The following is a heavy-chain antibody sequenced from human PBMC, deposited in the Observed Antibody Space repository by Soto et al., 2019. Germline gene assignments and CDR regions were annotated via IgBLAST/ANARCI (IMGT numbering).Heavy chain of an antibody. Sequence: SETLSLTCTVSGGSISSGGYYWSWIRQHPGKGLEWIGYIYYSGSTYYNPSLKSRVTISVDTSKNQFSLKLSSVTAADTAVYYCERTSQWSPFDPWGQGTLVTVSS. D-gene: IGHD2-15*01. CDR3: ERTSQWSPFDP. CDR1: GGSISSGGYY. V-gene: IGHV4-31*03. CDR2: IYYSGST. J-gene: IGHJ5*02.